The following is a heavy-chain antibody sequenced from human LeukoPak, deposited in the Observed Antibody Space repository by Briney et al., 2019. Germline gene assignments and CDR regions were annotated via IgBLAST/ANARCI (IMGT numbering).Heavy chain of an antibody. Sequence: ASVKVSCKVPGYSVSESSMHWVRQAPGQGLEWMGGFDPDDGEIVYAQKFQGRLSMTEDTSTDTAYMELKRLTSDDTAVYYCATWSERGDWLDPWGQGTLVTVSS. V-gene: IGHV1-24*01. CDR3: ATWSERGDWLDP. CDR1: GYSVSESS. CDR2: FDPDDGEI. J-gene: IGHJ5*02. D-gene: IGHD5-24*01.